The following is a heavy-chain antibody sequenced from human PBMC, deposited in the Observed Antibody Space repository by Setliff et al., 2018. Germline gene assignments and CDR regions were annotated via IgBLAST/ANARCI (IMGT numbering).Heavy chain of an antibody. J-gene: IGHJ6*02. Sequence: PGGSLRLSCAASGFTFDDYGMSWVRQAPGKGLEWVSGINWNGGSTGYADSVKGRFTISRDNAENSLYLQMNRLRAEDTAVYYCARIKPFAMDVWGQGTTVTVSS. V-gene: IGHV3-20*04. CDR1: GFTFDDYG. CDR3: ARIKPFAMDV. CDR2: INWNGGST.